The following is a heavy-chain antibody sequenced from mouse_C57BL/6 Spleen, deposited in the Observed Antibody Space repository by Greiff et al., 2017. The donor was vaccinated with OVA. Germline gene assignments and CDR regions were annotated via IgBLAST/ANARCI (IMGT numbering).Heavy chain of an antibody. V-gene: IGHV1-80*01. D-gene: IGHD1-1*01. CDR3: AREGSRYDRYFDV. CDR1: GYAFSSYW. CDR2: IYPGDGDT. Sequence: VQLQQSGAELVKPGASVKISCKASGYAFSSYWMNWVKQRPGKGLEWIGQIYPGDGDTNYNGKFKGKATLTADKSSSTAYMQLSSLTSEDSAVCFCAREGSRYDRYFDVWAKGPRSPSPQ. J-gene: IGHJ1*03.